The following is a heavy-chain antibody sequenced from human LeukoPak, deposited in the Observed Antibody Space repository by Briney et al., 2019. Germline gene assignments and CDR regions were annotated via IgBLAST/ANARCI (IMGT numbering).Heavy chain of an antibody. D-gene: IGHD3-10*01. CDR2: IYYSGST. V-gene: IGHV4-59*08. CDR3: ARHYGP. Sequence: SETLSLTCTVSGGSVSNYYWSWIRQPPGKGLEWIGYIYYSGSTNYNPSLKSRVTISVDTSKNQFSLKLNSVTAADTAVYYCARHYGPWGQGTLVTVSS. J-gene: IGHJ5*02. CDR1: GGSVSNYY.